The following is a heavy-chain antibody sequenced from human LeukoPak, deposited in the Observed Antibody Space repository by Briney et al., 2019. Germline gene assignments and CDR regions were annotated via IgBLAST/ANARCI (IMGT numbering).Heavy chain of an antibody. D-gene: IGHD5-24*01. CDR2: IYTSGST. CDR3: ARDPRYGYNFDYYYGMDV. CDR1: GGSISSYY. J-gene: IGHJ6*02. Sequence: PSETLSLTCTVSGGSISSYYWSWIRQPAGKGLEWIGRIYTSGSTNYNPSLKSRVTMSVDTSKNQFSLKLSSVTAADTAVCYCARDPRYGYNFDYYYGMDVWGQGTTVTVSS. V-gene: IGHV4-4*07.